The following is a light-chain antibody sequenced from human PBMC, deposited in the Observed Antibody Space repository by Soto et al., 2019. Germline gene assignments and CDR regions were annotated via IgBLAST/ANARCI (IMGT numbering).Light chain of an antibody. CDR3: QQYYHWPIT. Sequence: EIVMTPSPAPRSVSRGERATLSCRASRSVSSNLAWYQQKPGQAPRLLIYDASNRATGIPARFSGGGSGTDFTLSISSLQTEDFAVYYCQQYYHWPITFGPGTRLEIK. J-gene: IGKJ5*01. V-gene: IGKV3D-15*01. CDR1: RSVSSN. CDR2: DAS.